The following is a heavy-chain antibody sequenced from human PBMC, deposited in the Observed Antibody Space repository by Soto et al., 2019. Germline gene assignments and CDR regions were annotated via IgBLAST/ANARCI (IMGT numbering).Heavy chain of an antibody. CDR1: AGSFSHYY. J-gene: IGHJ4*02. CDR2: IKHSGSS. CDR3: ARDRPHLHETTGRIDS. D-gene: IGHD1-7*01. Sequence: PSETLSLTCAVYAGSFSHYYWNWIRQSPGKGLEWIGKIKHSGSSNYNPSLRSRVSISVDMSKNQFSLRLTSVTAADTAVYYCARDRPHLHETTGRIDSWGQGMLVTVSS. V-gene: IGHV4-34*01.